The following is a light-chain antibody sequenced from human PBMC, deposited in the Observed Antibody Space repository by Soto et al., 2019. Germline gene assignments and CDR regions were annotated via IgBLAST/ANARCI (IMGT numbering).Light chain of an antibody. Sequence: EIVMTQSPATLSVSPGERATLSCRASQSVSSNLAWYQQKPGQAPGLLIYGASTRAPGIPARFSGSGSGTEFTLTISSLQSEDFAIYYCQQYNNWPLALTFGGGTKVEIK. CDR3: QQYNNWPLALT. J-gene: IGKJ4*01. V-gene: IGKV3-15*01. CDR2: GAS. CDR1: QSVSSN.